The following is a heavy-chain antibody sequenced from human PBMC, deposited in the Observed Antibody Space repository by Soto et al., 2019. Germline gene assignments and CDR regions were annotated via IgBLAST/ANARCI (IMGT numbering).Heavy chain of an antibody. CDR3: ARLGYCSGGSCKYGMDV. D-gene: IGHD2-15*01. Sequence: EASRKISWKVSGYTFTDCWIGWVRQLPGKGLEWMGIIYPGDSDTRYSPSFQGQVTISADKSISTAYLQWSSLKASDTAMYYCARLGYCSGGSCKYGMDVWGQGTTVTVSS. CDR1: GYTFTDCW. J-gene: IGHJ6*02. CDR2: IYPGDSDT. V-gene: IGHV5-51*01.